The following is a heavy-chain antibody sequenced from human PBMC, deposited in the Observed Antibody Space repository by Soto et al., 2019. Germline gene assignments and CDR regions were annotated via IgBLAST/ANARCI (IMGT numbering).Heavy chain of an antibody. Sequence: QVQLQESGPGLVKPSQTLSLTCTVSGGSISSGGYYWSWIRQHPGKGLEWIGYIYYSGSTYYNPSLKSRVTISVDTSKNQFSLKLSSVTAADTAVYYCARFFSAAAVPGGFDPWGQGTLVTVSS. D-gene: IGHD6-13*01. V-gene: IGHV4-31*03. J-gene: IGHJ5*02. CDR2: IYYSGST. CDR3: ARFFSAAAVPGGFDP. CDR1: GGSISSGGYY.